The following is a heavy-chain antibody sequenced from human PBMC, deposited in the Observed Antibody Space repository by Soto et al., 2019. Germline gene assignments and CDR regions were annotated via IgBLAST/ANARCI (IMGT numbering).Heavy chain of an antibody. D-gene: IGHD5-12*01. J-gene: IGHJ4*02. CDR1: GGTFSSYA. V-gene: IGHV1-69*13. CDR3: ARRGMATIMPFDY. Sequence: VKVSCKASGGTFSSYAISWVRQAPGQGLEWMGGIIPIFGTANYAQKFQGRVTITADESTSTAYMELSSLRSEDTAVYYCARRGMATIMPFDYWGQGTLVTVSS. CDR2: IIPIFGTA.